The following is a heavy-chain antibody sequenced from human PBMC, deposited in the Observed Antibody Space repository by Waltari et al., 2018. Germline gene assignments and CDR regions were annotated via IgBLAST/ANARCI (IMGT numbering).Heavy chain of an antibody. CDR3: APTYTTYLEA. Sequence: QVQLVQSGSELQKPGASVKVSCKASGYTFTTYPINWVRQAPGQGLEWMGWIRTNTENPRNAQGFTGRFVFSLDTSITTAYMELSRLGSDDTAVYYCAPTYTTYLEAWGQGTLVTVSS. V-gene: IGHV7-4-1*02. CDR2: IRTNTENP. CDR1: GYTFTTYP. J-gene: IGHJ5*02. D-gene: IGHD1-26*01.